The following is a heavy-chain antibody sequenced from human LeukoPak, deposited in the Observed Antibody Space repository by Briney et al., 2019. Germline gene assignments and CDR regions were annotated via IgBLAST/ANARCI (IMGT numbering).Heavy chain of an antibody. Sequence: SETLSLTCTVSGGFISIYYWSWIRQPAGKGLEWIGRIYTSGSTNYNPSLKSRVTMSVVTSKNQFSLKLSSVTAADTAVYYCARVRGSGSYYIDYWGQGTLVTVSS. CDR3: ARVRGSGSYYIDY. CDR2: IYTSGST. CDR1: GGFISIYY. J-gene: IGHJ4*02. D-gene: IGHD3-10*01. V-gene: IGHV4-4*07.